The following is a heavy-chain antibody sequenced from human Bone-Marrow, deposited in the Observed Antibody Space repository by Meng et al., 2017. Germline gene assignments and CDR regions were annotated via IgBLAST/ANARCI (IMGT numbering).Heavy chain of an antibody. V-gene: IGHV4-39*07. CDR2: IYYSGST. J-gene: IGHJ5*02. CDR1: GGSISSSSYY. CDR3: ARDCPSPFRWFDP. Sequence: QGSGPGLGKPSGTLPLTCTVSGGSISSSSYYWGWIRQPPGKGLEWIGSIYYSGSTYYNPSLKSRVTISVDTSKNQFSLKLSSVTAADTAVYYCARDCPSPFRWFDPWGQGTLVTVSS.